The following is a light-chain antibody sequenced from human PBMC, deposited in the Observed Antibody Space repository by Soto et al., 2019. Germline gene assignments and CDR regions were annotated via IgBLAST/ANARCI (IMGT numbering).Light chain of an antibody. CDR3: GTWDSGLSVYV. Sequence: QSVLTQPPSVSAAPGQTVTISCSGTRSNIGINPVSWYQHLPGTAPRLLIYDNNKRPSGLPDRFSGSKSGTSATLGITGLQTGDEADYYCGTWDSGLSVYVFGPGTKLTVL. V-gene: IGLV1-51*01. CDR2: DNN. J-gene: IGLJ1*01. CDR1: RSNIGINP.